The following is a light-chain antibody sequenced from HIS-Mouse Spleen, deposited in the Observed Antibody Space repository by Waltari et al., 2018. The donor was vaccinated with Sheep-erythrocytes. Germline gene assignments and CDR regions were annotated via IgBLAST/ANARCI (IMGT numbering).Light chain of an antibody. V-gene: IGKV3-11*01. CDR2: DAS. CDR3: QQRSNWYT. J-gene: IGKJ2*01. CDR1: QSVSSY. Sequence: EIVLTQSPATLSLSPGERATLAYRASQSVSSYLTWYQQKPGPAPRLLIYDASNKATGIPARFSGSGSGTDFTLTISSLEPEDFAVYYCQQRSNWYTFGQGTKLEIK.